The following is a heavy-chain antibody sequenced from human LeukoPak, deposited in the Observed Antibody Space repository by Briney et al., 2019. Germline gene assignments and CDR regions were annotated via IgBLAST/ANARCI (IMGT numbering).Heavy chain of an antibody. Sequence: GGSLRLSCAASGFTFSSYAIHWVRQAPGKGLEWVAVISYDGSIQYYADSVKGRFTISRDKSENTLYLQMHSLRAEDTAVYYCARTISSSWYYFDYWGQGTLVTVSS. CDR1: GFTFSSYA. CDR3: ARTISSSWYYFDY. CDR2: ISYDGSIQ. J-gene: IGHJ4*02. V-gene: IGHV3-30-3*01. D-gene: IGHD6-13*01.